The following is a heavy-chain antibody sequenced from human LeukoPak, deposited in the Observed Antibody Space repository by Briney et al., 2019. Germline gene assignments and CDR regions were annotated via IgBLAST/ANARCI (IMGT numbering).Heavy chain of an antibody. CDR2: ISAYNGNT. CDR3: ARSYDFWSGGPRDYYYMDV. CDR1: GYTFTGYG. J-gene: IGHJ6*03. D-gene: IGHD3-3*01. Sequence: ASVKVSCKASGYTFTGYGISWVRQAPRQGLEWMGWISAYNGNTNYAQKLQGRVTMTTDTSTSTAYMELRSLISDDTAVYYCARSYDFWSGGPRDYYYMDVWGKGTTVTVSS. V-gene: IGHV1-18*01.